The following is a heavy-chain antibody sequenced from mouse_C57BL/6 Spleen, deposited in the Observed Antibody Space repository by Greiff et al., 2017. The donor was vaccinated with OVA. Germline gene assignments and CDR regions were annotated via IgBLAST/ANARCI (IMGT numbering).Heavy chain of an antibody. Sequence: QVQLKQSGPELVKPGASVKISCKASGYAFSSSWMNWVKQRPGKGLEWIGRIYPGDGDTNYNGKFKGKATLTADKSSSTAYMQLSSLTSEDSAVYFCARGGDDWAYWGQGTLVTVSA. D-gene: IGHD2-4*01. CDR2: IYPGDGDT. J-gene: IGHJ3*01. V-gene: IGHV1-82*01. CDR3: ARGGDDWAY. CDR1: GYAFSSSW.